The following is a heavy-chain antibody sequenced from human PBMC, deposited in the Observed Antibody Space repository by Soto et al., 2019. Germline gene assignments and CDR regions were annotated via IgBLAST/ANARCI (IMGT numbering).Heavy chain of an antibody. V-gene: IGHV3-30*18. D-gene: IGHD3-22*01. CDR2: ISYDGSDK. Sequence: QVQLVESGGGVVQPGRSLRLSCAASGFTFSNYGMYWVRQAPGKGLEWVAVISYDGSDKNYTDSVKGRFTISRDNSKNTLYLQMNSLRADDTAVYYCVKARGYYYDSRGYYYLDYWGQGTLVTVSS. J-gene: IGHJ4*02. CDR3: VKARGYYYDSRGYYYLDY. CDR1: GFTFSNYG.